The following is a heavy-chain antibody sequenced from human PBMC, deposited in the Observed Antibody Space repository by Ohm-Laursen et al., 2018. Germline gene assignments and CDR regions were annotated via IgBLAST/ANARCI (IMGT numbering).Heavy chain of an antibody. D-gene: IGHD2-21*02. CDR2: IWYDGSNK. CDR3: ARDPRNCGGDCYSSSGH. CDR1: GFTFSSYG. Sequence: SLRLSCAASGFTFSSYGMHWVRQAPGKGLEWVAVIWYDGSNKYYADSVKGRFTISRDNSKTTLYLQMNSLRAEDTAVYYCARDPRNCGGDCYSSSGHWGQETLVTVSS. J-gene: IGHJ4*02. V-gene: IGHV3-33*01.